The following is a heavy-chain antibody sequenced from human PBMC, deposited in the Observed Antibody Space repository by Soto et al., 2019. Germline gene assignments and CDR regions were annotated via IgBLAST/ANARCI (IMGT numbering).Heavy chain of an antibody. J-gene: IGHJ4*02. CDR1: GGSISSYY. CDR2: IYYSGST. D-gene: IGHD3-3*01. CDR3: ARFYYDFWSGYYVLDY. Sequence: SETLSLTCTVSGGSISSYYWSWIRQPPGKGLEWIGYIYYSGSTNYNPSLKSRVTISVDTSKNQFSLKLSSVTAADTAVYYCARFYYDFWSGYYVLDYWGQGTLVTVSS. V-gene: IGHV4-59*01.